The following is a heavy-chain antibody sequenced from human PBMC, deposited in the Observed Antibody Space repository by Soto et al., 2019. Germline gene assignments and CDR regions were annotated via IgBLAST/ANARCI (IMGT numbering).Heavy chain of an antibody. CDR1: GGYVSSSSYY. CDR3: ARQPTTGDTDLWFDP. V-gene: IGHV4-39*01. D-gene: IGHD2-21*01. CDR2: VYYSGST. Sequence: SVTRSLTCTVSGGYVSSSSYYWGWVRQHPGKGLEWIGSVYYSGSTYYNPSLESRVTISVDKSKNQFSLKLMSLSAADTAVYYCARQPTTGDTDLWFDPWGQGTLVTVSS. J-gene: IGHJ5*02.